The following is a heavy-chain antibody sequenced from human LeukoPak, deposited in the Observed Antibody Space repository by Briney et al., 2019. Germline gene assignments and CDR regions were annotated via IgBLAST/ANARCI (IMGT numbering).Heavy chain of an antibody. V-gene: IGHV1-69*13. CDR2: IIPIFGTA. CDR3: AVTGYSSNWYYYGMDV. Sequence: SVKVSCKASGGTFSSYTISWVRQAPGQGLEWMGGIIPIFGTANYAQKFQDRVAITADESTSTAYMELSSLRSEDTAVYYRAVTGYSSNWYYYGMDVWGQGTTVTVSS. D-gene: IGHD6-13*01. J-gene: IGHJ6*02. CDR1: GGTFSSYT.